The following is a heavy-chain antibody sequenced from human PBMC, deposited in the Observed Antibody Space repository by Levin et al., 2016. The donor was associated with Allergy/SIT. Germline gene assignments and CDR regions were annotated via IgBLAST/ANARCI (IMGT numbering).Heavy chain of an antibody. J-gene: IGHJ6*02. CDR3: ARERTTVTPLYYYYYGMDV. D-gene: IGHD4-17*01. CDR1: GFTFSDYY. CDR2: ISSSSSYT. V-gene: IGHV3-11*05. Sequence: GESLKISCAASGFTFSDYYMSWIRQAPGKGLEWVSYISSSSSYTNYADSVKGRFTISRDNAKNSLYLQMNSLRAEDTAVYYCARERTTVTPLYYYYYGMDVWGQGTTVTVSS.